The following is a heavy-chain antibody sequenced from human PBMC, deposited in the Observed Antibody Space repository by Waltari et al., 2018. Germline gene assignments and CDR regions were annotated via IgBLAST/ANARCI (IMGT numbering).Heavy chain of an antibody. CDR3: ARGVGDKNFFHY. CDR1: GGPLSDYA. Sequence: QVHLVQSGAEVKKPGSSVKVSCRASGGPLSDYAITWVRQAPGQGLAWLGGRLPICSEATYAQKFHGRVTITTDASTNTAYLELTSLRSEDTAVYFCARGVGDKNFFHYWGQGTLVTVSS. D-gene: IGHD3-10*01. V-gene: IGHV1-69*05. J-gene: IGHJ4*02. CDR2: RLPICSEA.